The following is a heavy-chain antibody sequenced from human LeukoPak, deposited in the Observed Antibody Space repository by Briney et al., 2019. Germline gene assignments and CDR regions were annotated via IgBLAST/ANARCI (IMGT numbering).Heavy chain of an antibody. CDR3: AIGLYYDSSGYYYV. D-gene: IGHD3-22*01. Sequence: ASVKVSCKASGYTFTSYGISWVRQAPGQGHEWMGWISAYYGNTNYAQKLQGRVTMTTDTSTSTAYMELRSLRSDDTAVYYCAIGLYYDSSGYYYVWGQGTLVTVSS. J-gene: IGHJ4*02. V-gene: IGHV1-18*01. CDR1: GYTFTSYG. CDR2: ISAYYGNT.